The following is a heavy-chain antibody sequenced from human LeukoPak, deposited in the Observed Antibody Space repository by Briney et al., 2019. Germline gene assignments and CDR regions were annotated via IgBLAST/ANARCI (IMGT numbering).Heavy chain of an antibody. J-gene: IGHJ6*02. CDR3: ARDSGVGYCSSTSCATRYGMDV. CDR2: INHSGST. CDR1: GGSFSGYY. D-gene: IGHD2-2*01. V-gene: IGHV4-34*01. Sequence: NPSETLSLTCAVYGGSFSGYYWSWIRQPPGKGLEWIGEINHSGSTNYNPSLKSRVTISVDTSKNQFSLKLSSVTAADTAVYYCARDSGVGYCSSTSCATRYGMDVWGQGTTVTVSS.